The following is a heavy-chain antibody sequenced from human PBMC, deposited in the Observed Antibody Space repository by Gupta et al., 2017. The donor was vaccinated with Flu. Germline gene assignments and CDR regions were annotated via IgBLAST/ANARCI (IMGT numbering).Heavy chain of an antibody. CDR2: MKQDETEK. CDR3: ARGFWSGSPVGRDV. V-gene: IGHV3-7*01. D-gene: IGHD3-3*01. Sequence: EVQLVESGGGLVQPGGSLRLSCAASGFTLTTYWMSWVRQAPGKGLEWGANMKQDETEKYYVDSVKGRFTISKDSAKNSMYLQMNSLRAEDTAVYYCARGFWSGSPVGRDVWGKGTTVIVSS. J-gene: IGHJ6*04. CDR1: GFTLTTYW.